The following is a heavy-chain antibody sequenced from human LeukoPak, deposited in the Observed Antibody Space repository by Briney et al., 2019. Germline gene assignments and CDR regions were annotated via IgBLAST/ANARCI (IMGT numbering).Heavy chain of an antibody. CDR3: AKEKDIVVVPAASNWFDP. Sequence: PSETLSLTCAVYGGSFSGYYWSWIRQPPGKGLEWIGEINHSGSTNYNPSLKSRVTISVDTSKNQFSLKLSSVTAADTAVYYCAKEKDIVVVPAASNWFDPWGQGTLVTVSS. D-gene: IGHD2-2*01. J-gene: IGHJ5*02. CDR2: INHSGST. V-gene: IGHV4-34*01. CDR1: GGSFSGYY.